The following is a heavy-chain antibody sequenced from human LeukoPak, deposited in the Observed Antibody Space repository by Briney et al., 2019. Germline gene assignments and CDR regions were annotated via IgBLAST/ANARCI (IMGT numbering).Heavy chain of an antibody. D-gene: IGHD3-16*01. CDR1: GFTFSKSW. J-gene: IGHJ6*02. V-gene: IGHV3-7*01. CDR2: MNEDGSER. Sequence: GGSLRLSCAASGFTFSKSWMSWVRQAPGKGLEWVANMNEDGSERDYVDSVKGRFTISRDNARKSLYLQMSSLRAEDTAVYYCATYTHWVAGDVWGQGTTVTVSS. CDR3: ATYTHWVAGDV.